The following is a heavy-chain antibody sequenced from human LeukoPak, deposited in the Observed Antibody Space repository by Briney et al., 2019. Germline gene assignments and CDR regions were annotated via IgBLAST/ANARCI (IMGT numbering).Heavy chain of an antibody. Sequence: PGGSLRLSCAASGFTSMNAWMSWVRQAPRKGLEWVSAITSGSGSNVYYTDSLKGRFTISRDNSKNTLYLQMNSLRAEDTAVYYCARHGSWSFDYWGQGTLVTVSA. CDR1: GFTSMNAW. J-gene: IGHJ4*02. CDR2: ITSGSGSNV. V-gene: IGHV3-23*01. CDR3: ARHGSWSFDY. D-gene: IGHD6-13*01.